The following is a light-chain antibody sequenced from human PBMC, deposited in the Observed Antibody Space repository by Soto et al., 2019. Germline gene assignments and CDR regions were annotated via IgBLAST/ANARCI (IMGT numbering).Light chain of an antibody. CDR3: ATWDGSLSVGL. V-gene: IGLV1-51*02. CDR1: SSNLGINF. CDR2: ENN. J-gene: IGLJ1*01. Sequence: QSVLTQPPSVSAAPEQKVTISCSGGSSNLGINFVSWYQQFPGGVPKLLIYENNKRPSGIPDRFSGAKSGTSATLDITGLQTGDEADYYCATWDGSLSVGLFGGGTKVTVL.